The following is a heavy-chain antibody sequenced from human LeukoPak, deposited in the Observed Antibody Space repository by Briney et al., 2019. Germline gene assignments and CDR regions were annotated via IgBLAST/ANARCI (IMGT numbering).Heavy chain of an antibody. D-gene: IGHD3-22*01. CDR3: ARESGHYYDSSGSIDY. CDR1: GGSISSGSYY. Sequence: PPQTLSLTCTVSGGSISSGSYYWSWIRQPAGKGLEWIGRIYTSGSTNYNPSLKSRVTISVDTSKNQFSLKLGSVTAADTAVYYCARESGHYYDSSGSIDYWGQGTLVTVSS. J-gene: IGHJ4*02. V-gene: IGHV4-61*02. CDR2: IYTSGST.